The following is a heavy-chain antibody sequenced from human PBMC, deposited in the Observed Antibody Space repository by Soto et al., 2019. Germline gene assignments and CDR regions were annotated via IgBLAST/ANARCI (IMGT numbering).Heavy chain of an antibody. CDR1: GFTFSNAW. CDR3: TTAAVLLWFGEQTRDY. V-gene: IGHV3-15*01. D-gene: IGHD3-10*01. CDR2: IKSKTDGGTT. Sequence: PGGSLRLSCAASGFTFSNAWMSWVRQAPGRGLEWVGRIKSKTDGGTTDYAAPVKGRFTISRDDSKNTLYLQMNSLKTEDTAVYYCTTAAVLLWFGEQTRDYWGQGTLVTVSS. J-gene: IGHJ4*02.